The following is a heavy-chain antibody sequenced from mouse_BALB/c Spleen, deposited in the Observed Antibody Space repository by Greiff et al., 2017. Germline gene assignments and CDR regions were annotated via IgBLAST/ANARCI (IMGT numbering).Heavy chain of an antibody. CDR1: GYTFTDYY. CDR3: ARPLYDYDLHWYFDV. D-gene: IGHD2-4*01. V-gene: IGHV1-77*01. Sequence: VQLQQSGAELARPGASVKLSCKASGYTFTDYYINWVKQRTGQGLEWIGEIYPGSGNTYYNEKFKGKATLTADKSSSTAYMQLSSLTSEDSGVYFCARPLYDYDLHWYFDVWGAGTTVTVSS. CDR2: IYPGSGNT. J-gene: IGHJ1*01.